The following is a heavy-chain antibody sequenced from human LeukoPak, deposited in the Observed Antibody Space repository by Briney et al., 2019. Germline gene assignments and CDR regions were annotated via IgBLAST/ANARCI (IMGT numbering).Heavy chain of an antibody. V-gene: IGHV4-4*08. CDR1: GGSFTTYS. Sequence: SETLSLTCTVSGGSFTTYSWSWIRQPPGKGLDWIGDVHSNGNTNYNPSLKNRVTMSIDTSRDQFSLTLTSVTAADTAIFYCAMRIQLWTYLHFDLWGRGTLVTVSS. D-gene: IGHD5-18*01. CDR2: VHSNGNT. J-gene: IGHJ2*01. CDR3: AMRIQLWTYLHFDL.